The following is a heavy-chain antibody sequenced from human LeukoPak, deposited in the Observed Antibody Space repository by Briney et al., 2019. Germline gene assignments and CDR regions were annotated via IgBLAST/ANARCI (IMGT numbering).Heavy chain of an antibody. Sequence: PGGSLRLSCAASGFTFSSYSMNWVRQAPGKGLEWVANIKQDGSEKYYVDSVKGRFTISRDNAKNSLYLQMNSLRAEDTAVYYCARWYSSGFDYWGQGTLVTVSS. CDR3: ARWYSSGFDY. D-gene: IGHD6-19*01. CDR2: IKQDGSEK. CDR1: GFTFSSYS. V-gene: IGHV3-7*01. J-gene: IGHJ4*02.